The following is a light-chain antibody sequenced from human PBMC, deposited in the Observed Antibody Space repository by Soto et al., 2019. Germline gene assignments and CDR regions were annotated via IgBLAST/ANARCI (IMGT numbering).Light chain of an antibody. CDR1: SSDVGGYNY. V-gene: IGLV2-14*01. Sequence: QSALTQPASVSGSPGQSITISCIGTSSDVGGYNYVSLYQQHPDKAPKLMIYEVNNRPSVVSNRFSGSKSGTTASLTISGLQAEDEAYYYCSSYTTSTTVVFGGGTKLTVL. CDR3: SSYTTSTTVV. J-gene: IGLJ2*01. CDR2: EVN.